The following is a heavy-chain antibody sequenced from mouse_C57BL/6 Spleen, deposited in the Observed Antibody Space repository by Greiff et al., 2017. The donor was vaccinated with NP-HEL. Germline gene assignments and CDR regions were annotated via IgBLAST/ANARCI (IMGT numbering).Heavy chain of an antibody. D-gene: IGHD4-1*01. CDR2: IDPENGDT. J-gene: IGHJ3*01. V-gene: IGHV14-4*01. CDR3: TTLTGPWFAY. Sequence: EVKLMESGAELVRPGASVKLSCTASGFNIKDDYMHWVKQRPEQGLEWIGWIDPENGDTEYASKFQGKATITADTSSNTAYLQLSSLTSEDTAVYYCTTLTGPWFAYWGQGTLVTVSA. CDR1: GFNIKDDY.